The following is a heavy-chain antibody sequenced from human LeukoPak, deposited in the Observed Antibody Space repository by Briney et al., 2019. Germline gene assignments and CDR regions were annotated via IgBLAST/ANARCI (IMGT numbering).Heavy chain of an antibody. CDR1: GFTFSSYE. CDR3: ARGDYYDSSGYHYGFDY. Sequence: PGGSLRLSCAASGFTFSSYEMNWVRQAPGKGLEWVSYISSSGSTIYYADSVKGRFTISRDNAKNSLYLQMNSLRAEDTAVYYCARGDYYDSSGYHYGFDYWGQGTLVTVSS. D-gene: IGHD3-22*01. J-gene: IGHJ4*02. V-gene: IGHV3-48*03. CDR2: ISSSGSTI.